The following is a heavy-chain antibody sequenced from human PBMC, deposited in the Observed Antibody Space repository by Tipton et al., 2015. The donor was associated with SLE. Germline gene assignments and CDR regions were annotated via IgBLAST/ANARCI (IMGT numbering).Heavy chain of an antibody. CDR2: IYYSGNT. D-gene: IGHD6-13*01. CDR1: GGSISSSSYY. Sequence: TLSLTCTVSGGSISSSSYYWGWIRQPPGKGLEWIGTIYYSGNTYCYPSLKSRVTISVDRPKNQFSLKLSSVTAADTAVYYCARRDNGYPSSFDYWGQGTLVTVSS. J-gene: IGHJ4*02. CDR3: ARRDNGYPSSFDY. V-gene: IGHV4-39*01.